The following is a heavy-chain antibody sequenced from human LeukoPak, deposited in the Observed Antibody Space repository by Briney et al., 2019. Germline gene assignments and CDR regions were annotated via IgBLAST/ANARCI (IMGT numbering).Heavy chain of an antibody. V-gene: IGHV3-30*02. D-gene: IGHD6-19*01. CDR1: GFTFSSYA. Sequence: PGGSLRLSCAASGFTFSSYAMHWVRQAPGKGLEWVAFIRYDGSNKYYADSVKGRFTISRDNSKNTLYLQMNSLRAEDTAVYYCAKDVGIAVSLDYWGQGTLVTVSS. CDR2: IRYDGSNK. CDR3: AKDVGIAVSLDY. J-gene: IGHJ4*02.